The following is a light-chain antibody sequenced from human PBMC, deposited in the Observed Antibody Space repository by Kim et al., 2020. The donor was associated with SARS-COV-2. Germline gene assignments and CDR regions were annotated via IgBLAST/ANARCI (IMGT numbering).Light chain of an antibody. CDR1: QSVSSSY. J-gene: IGKJ2*01. Sequence: PGERATLSCRASQSVSSSYLAWYQQKPGQAPRLLIYGASSRATGIPDRFSGSGSGTDFTLTISRLEPEDFSVYYCQQYGSSPPMYTFGQGTKLEI. V-gene: IGKV3-20*01. CDR3: QQYGSSPPMYT. CDR2: GAS.